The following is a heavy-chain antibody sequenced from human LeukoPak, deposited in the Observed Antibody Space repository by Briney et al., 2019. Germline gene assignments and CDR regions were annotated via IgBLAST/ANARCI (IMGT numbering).Heavy chain of an antibody. J-gene: IGHJ4*02. CDR3: ARDKEASSWYVGIVY. V-gene: IGHV3-23*01. CDR1: GFTFTSYA. Sequence: GSLRLSCAASGFTFTSYAMSWVRQAPGKGLEWVSTISDNDGSTTYADSVKGRLTISRDDSKNTLYLQMNSLRAEDTAVYYCARDKEASSWYVGIVYWGQGTLVTVSS. CDR2: ISDNDGST. D-gene: IGHD6-13*01.